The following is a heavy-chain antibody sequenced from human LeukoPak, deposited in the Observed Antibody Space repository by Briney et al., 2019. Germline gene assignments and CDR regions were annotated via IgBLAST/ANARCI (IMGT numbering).Heavy chain of an antibody. CDR2: ISGSGGST. CDR1: GFTFSSYA. CDR3: ANGEFRSNWFGP. Sequence: GGSLRLSCAASGFTFSSYAMSWVRQAPGKGLEWVSAISGSGGSTYYADSVKGRFTISRDNSKNTLYLQMNSLRAEDTAVYYCANGEFRSNWFGPWGQGTQVTVSS. V-gene: IGHV3-23*01. J-gene: IGHJ5*02. D-gene: IGHD3-10*01.